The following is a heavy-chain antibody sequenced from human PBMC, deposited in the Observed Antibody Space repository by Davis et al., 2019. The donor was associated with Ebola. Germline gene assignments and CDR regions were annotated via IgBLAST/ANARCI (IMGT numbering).Heavy chain of an antibody. J-gene: IGHJ3*02. CDR3: ARGGRITIFGVVTQDAFDI. V-gene: IGHV3-33*01. Sequence: GESLKISCAASGFTFSSYGMHWVRQAPGKGLEWVAVIWYDGSNKYYADSVKGRFTISRDNSKNTLYLQMNSLRAEDTAVYYCARGGRITIFGVVTQDAFDIWGQGTMVTVSS. CDR1: GFTFSSYG. D-gene: IGHD3-3*01. CDR2: IWYDGSNK.